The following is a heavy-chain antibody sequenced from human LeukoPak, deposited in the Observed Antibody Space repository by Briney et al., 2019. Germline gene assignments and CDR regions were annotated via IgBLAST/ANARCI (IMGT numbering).Heavy chain of an antibody. CDR2: IGGDSCGI. Sequence: GGSLTLSCAASGFIFSKYAMTWVRQAPGKGVEWVSVIGGDSCGIQYADAVKARFPISRHTSNNTLNLQMNSLTVEDTAVYYCAKYVAXVLXGTVAQRAFYIWGQGTMVTVS. CDR1: GFIFSKYA. V-gene: IGHV3-23*01. J-gene: IGHJ3*02. D-gene: IGHD4/OR15-4a*01. CDR3: AKYVAXVLXGTVAQRAFYI.